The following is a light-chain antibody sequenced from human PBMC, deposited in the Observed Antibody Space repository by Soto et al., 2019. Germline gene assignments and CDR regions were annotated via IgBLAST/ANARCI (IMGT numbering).Light chain of an antibody. CDR1: QSISSW. J-gene: IGKJ2*01. CDR2: KAS. Sequence: DIQMTQSPSTLSASVGDRVTITCRASQSISSWLAWYQQKPGKAPNLLIYKASSLESGVPSRFSGSGSGTEVTLTISSLQPDDFATYYCQQYNTYPLTFGQVTKLEI. V-gene: IGKV1-5*03. CDR3: QQYNTYPLT.